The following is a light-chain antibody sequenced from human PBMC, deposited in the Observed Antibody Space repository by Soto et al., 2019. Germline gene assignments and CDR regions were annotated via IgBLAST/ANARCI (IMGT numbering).Light chain of an antibody. Sequence: EIVMTQSPATLSVSPGETATLSCRASQSVSYNLAWYQQKPGQGPRLLIYGAFTRATGIPARFSGSGSGTEFTLTISSLQSEDFAVYYCQQYKNWPPLTFGGGTKVEFK. V-gene: IGKV3-15*01. CDR1: QSVSYN. CDR3: QQYKNWPPLT. CDR2: GAF. J-gene: IGKJ4*01.